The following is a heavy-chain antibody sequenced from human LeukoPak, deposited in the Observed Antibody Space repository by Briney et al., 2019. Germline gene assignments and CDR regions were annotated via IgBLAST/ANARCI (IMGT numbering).Heavy chain of an antibody. CDR2: INHSGST. CDR3: ARVGVWGVHDAFDI. Sequence: SETLSLTCAVYGGSFSGYYWSWIRQPPGKGLEWIGEINHSGSTNYNPSLKSRVTISVDTSKNQFSLKLSSVTAADTAVYYCARVGVWGVHDAFDIWGQGTMVTVSS. V-gene: IGHV4-34*01. CDR1: GGSFSGYY. D-gene: IGHD2-8*01. J-gene: IGHJ3*02.